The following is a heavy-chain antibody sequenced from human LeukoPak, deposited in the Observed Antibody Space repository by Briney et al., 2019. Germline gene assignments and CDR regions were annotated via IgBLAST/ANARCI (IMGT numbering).Heavy chain of an antibody. CDR1: GYTFTGYY. J-gene: IGHJ5*02. V-gene: IGHV1-2*02. Sequence: ASVKVSCKASGYTFTGYYMHWVRQAPGQGLEWMGWINPNSGGTNYAQKFQGRVTMTRDTSISTAYMELSRLRSDDTAVNYCARDRYCSSTSCYALDPWGQGTLVTVSS. CDR3: ARDRYCSSTSCYALDP. CDR2: INPNSGGT. D-gene: IGHD2-2*01.